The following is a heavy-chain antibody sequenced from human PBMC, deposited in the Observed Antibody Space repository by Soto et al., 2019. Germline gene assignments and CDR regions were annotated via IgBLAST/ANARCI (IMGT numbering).Heavy chain of an antibody. D-gene: IGHD2-15*01. Sequence: QITLRESGPTLVKPTQPLTLTCTFSGFSFSTSGVGVGWFRQPPGQALQWLALIYWNGNERYSPSLNNRLTVTKDTSKNQVVLTMARVDSLDTATYFCAHVLSGYYYVMDVWCQGTNVTVSS. CDR3: AHVLSGYYYVMDV. CDR1: GFSFSTSGVG. CDR2: IYWNGNE. V-gene: IGHV2-5*01. J-gene: IGHJ6*02.